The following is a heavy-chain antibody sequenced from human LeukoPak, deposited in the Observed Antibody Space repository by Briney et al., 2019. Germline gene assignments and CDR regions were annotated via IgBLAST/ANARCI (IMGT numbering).Heavy chain of an antibody. CDR2: IYSGGST. Sequence: GGSLRLSCVASGFTVSSNYMSWVRQAPGKGLEWVSVIYSGGSTYYADSVKGRFTISRHNSKNTLYLQMNSLRAEDTAAYYCARETAAGTVDYWGQGTLVTVSS. CDR1: GFTVSSNY. V-gene: IGHV3-53*04. CDR3: ARETAAGTVDY. D-gene: IGHD6-13*01. J-gene: IGHJ4*02.